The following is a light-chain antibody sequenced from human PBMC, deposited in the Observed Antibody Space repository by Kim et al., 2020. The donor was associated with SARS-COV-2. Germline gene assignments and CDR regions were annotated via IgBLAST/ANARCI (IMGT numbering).Light chain of an antibody. Sequence: QRVTSSCSGSSSNIGNNAVNWYQQFPGKAPQLLIYYNDLLPSGVSDRFSASKSGTSASLAISGLQSEDEADYFCAAWDDSLNGHVVFGGGTQLTVL. CDR1: SSNIGNNA. V-gene: IGLV1-36*01. CDR2: YND. CDR3: AAWDDSLNGHVV. J-gene: IGLJ2*01.